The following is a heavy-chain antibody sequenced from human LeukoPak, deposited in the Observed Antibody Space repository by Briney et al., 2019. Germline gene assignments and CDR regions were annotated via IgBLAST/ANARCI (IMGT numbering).Heavy chain of an antibody. CDR2: IYPNDSHT. CDR1: GYRFTYYW. CDR3: ARLPNSGADLTWFDP. Sequence: GESLKISCKASGYRFTYYWIAWVRQMPGKGLEWMGIIYPNDSHTRYSPSFQGQVTISADKSISTAYLLWGSLKASDTAMYYCARLPNSGADLTWFDPWGQGTLVTVSS. D-gene: IGHD3-10*01. V-gene: IGHV5-51*01. J-gene: IGHJ5*02.